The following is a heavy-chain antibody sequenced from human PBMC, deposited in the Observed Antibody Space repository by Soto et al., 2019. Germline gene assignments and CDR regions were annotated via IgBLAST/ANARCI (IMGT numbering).Heavy chain of an antibody. V-gene: IGHV2-5*02. CDR3: IQTRCGGDCLQSYASYYYYGMDV. CDR2: IYWDDDN. Sequence: QITLKESGPTLVKPTQTLTLTCTFSAFSLSTGGVGVGWFRQPPGKALEWLALIYWDDDNRYSPSLRSRLTITKDTPKNQLVLTMTTMDPVDTATYYCIQTRCGGDCLQSYASYYYYGMDVWGQGTTVTVSS. J-gene: IGHJ6*02. D-gene: IGHD2-21*02. CDR1: AFSLSTGGVG.